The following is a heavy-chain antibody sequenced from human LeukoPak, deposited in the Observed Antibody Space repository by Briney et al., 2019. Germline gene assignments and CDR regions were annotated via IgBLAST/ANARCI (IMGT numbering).Heavy chain of an antibody. Sequence: GGSLRLSCTVSGFLVNNYYMSWVRQAPGKGLEWVSLIRDSGETFYADSVKGRFTISRDNSKNTMFLQMNRLTVEDTAVYFCARDRAVTQLWVEFHSWGQGTLVTVSS. CDR2: IRDSGET. CDR1: GFLVNNYY. D-gene: IGHD4-17*01. V-gene: IGHV3-66*03. CDR3: ARDRAVTQLWVEFHS. J-gene: IGHJ5*01.